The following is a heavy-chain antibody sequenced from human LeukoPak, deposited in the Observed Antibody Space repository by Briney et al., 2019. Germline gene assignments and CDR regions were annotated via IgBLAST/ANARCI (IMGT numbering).Heavy chain of an antibody. J-gene: IGHJ4*02. V-gene: IGHV3-53*01. Sequence: GGSLRLSCAASGLSVSNNHMNWVRQAPGKGLEWVSVIYSGGKTYYTDSVKGRFIISRDNSKNTLYLQMISLRVEDTAVYYCAGGIAVAGLDYWGQGTLVTVSS. CDR2: IYSGGKT. CDR1: GLSVSNNH. D-gene: IGHD6-19*01. CDR3: AGGIAVAGLDY.